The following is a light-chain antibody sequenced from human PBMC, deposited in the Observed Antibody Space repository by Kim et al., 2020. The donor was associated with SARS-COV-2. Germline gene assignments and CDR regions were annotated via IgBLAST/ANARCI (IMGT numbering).Light chain of an antibody. J-gene: IGLJ1*01. CDR1: KLGDKY. CDR2: QDS. Sequence: SYELTQPPSVSVSTGQTASITCYGDKLGDKYACWYQQKPGQSPVLVIYQDSKRPSGIPERFSGSNSGNTATLTISGTQAMDEADYYCQAWDSSTAYVFGT. V-gene: IGLV3-1*01. CDR3: QAWDSSTAYV.